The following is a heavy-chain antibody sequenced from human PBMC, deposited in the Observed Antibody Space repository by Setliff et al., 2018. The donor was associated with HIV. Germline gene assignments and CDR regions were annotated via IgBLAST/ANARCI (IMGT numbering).Heavy chain of an antibody. D-gene: IGHD3-22*01. V-gene: IGHV4-59*01. CDR3: ARDRYYYDSSGYSGAFDI. CDR2: IYYSGST. Sequence: SETLSLTCTVSSGSISSYYWTWIRQPPGKGLEWIGYIYYSGSTNYNPSLKSRVTISVDTSKNQFSLKLSSVTAADTPVYYCARDRYYYDSSGYSGAFDIWGQGTMVTVSS. J-gene: IGHJ3*02. CDR1: SGSISSYY.